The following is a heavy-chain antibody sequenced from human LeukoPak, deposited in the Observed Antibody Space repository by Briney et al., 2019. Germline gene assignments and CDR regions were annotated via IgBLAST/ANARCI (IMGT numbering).Heavy chain of an antibody. D-gene: IGHD1-1*01. Sequence: ASVKVSCKASGYTFTGYYMHWVRQAPGQGLEWMGGFDPEDGETIYAQKFQGRVTMTRNTSISTAYMELSSLRSEDTAVYYCARRTYKARLDAFDTWGQGTMVTVSS. V-gene: IGHV1-2*02. J-gene: IGHJ3*02. CDR1: GYTFTGYY. CDR3: ARRTYKARLDAFDT. CDR2: FDPEDGET.